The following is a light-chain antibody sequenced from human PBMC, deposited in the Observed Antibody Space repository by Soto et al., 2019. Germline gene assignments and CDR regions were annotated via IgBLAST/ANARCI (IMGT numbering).Light chain of an antibody. J-gene: IGLJ1*01. CDR3: ATWDNRLNTFV. CDR2: DND. CDR1: SSNIGKNF. Sequence: QSVLSQPPSVSTAPGQKVTISCSGRSSNIGKNFVSWYQVLPGTVPKLLIGDNDRRPSGIPDRFSGSKSGTSATLGITEVQTGDEADYYCATWDNRLNTFVFGTGTKLTVL. V-gene: IGLV1-51*01.